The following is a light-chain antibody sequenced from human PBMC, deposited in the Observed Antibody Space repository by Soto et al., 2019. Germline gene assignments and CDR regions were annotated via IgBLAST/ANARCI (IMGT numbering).Light chain of an antibody. J-gene: IGLJ2*01. V-gene: IGLV2-11*01. CDR2: DVN. CDR3: SSYAGSYSLV. Sequence: HSALTQPRSVSGSPGQSVTISCIGTSSDVGNYNYVSWYQQYPGKAPKLMIYDVNKRPSGVPDRLSGSKSGNTASLTISGLQAEDEADYYCSSYAGSYSLVFGGGTKLTVL. CDR1: SSDVGNYNY.